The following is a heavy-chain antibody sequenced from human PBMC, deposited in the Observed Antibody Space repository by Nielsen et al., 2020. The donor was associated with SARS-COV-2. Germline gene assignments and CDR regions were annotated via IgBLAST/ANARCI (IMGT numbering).Heavy chain of an antibody. Sequence: ASVKVPCKASGYTFTSYGNSWVRQAPGQGLEWMGWISAYNGNTNYAQKLQGRVTMTTDTSTRTAYMEMRSLRSDDTAVYYCARDWGDCSGGSCYSLLPFDPWGQGTLVTVSS. V-gene: IGHV1-18*01. CDR1: GYTFTSYG. J-gene: IGHJ5*02. CDR2: ISAYNGNT. CDR3: ARDWGDCSGGSCYSLLPFDP. D-gene: IGHD2-15*01.